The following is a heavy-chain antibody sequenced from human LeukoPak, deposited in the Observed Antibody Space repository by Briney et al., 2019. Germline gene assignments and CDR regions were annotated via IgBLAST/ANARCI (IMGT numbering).Heavy chain of an antibody. Sequence: GRSLRLSCAASGFTFSSYDMHWVRQAPGKGLEWVAVISYAGSNKYYADSVKGRFTISRDNSKNTLYLQMNSLRAEDTAVYYCARDYYYGSDYWGQGTLVTVSS. D-gene: IGHD3-10*01. V-gene: IGHV3-30*03. J-gene: IGHJ4*02. CDR3: ARDYYYGSDY. CDR1: GFTFSSYD. CDR2: ISYAGSNK.